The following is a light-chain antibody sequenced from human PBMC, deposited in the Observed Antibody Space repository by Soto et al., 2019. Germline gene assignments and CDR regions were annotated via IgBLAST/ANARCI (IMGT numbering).Light chain of an antibody. CDR1: QSVSSN. CDR2: GAS. J-gene: IGKJ5*01. V-gene: IGKV3-15*01. CDR3: QQYNNLPPIT. Sequence: EIVMTQSPATLSVSPGERATLSSRASQSVSSNLAWYQQKPGQAPRLLIYGASTRATGIPARFSGSGSGTEFTLTISSLQSEDFAVYYCQQYNNLPPITFGQGTRLEIK.